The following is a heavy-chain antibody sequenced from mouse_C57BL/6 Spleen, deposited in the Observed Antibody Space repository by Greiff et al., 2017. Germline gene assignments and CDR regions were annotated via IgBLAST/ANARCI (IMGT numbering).Heavy chain of an antibody. D-gene: IGHD3-1*01. CDR2: IYPGSGST. J-gene: IGHJ4*01. CDR1: GYTFTSYW. V-gene: IGHV1-55*01. Sequence: QVQLQQPGAELVKPGASVKMSCKASGYTFTSYWITWVKQRPGQGLEWIGNIYPGSGSTNYNEKFKGKATLTVDTSSSTAYMQLSSLTSEDSAVYYCARSGENYAMDYGGQGTSVTVSS. CDR3: ARSGENYAMDY.